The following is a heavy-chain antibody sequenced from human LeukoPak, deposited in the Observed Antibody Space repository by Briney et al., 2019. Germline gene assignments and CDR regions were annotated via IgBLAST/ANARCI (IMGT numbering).Heavy chain of an antibody. CDR1: GYSFTTYW. D-gene: IGHD5-12*01. Sequence: GESQKISCKGSGYSFTTYWIAWVRQMPGKGLEWMGLIYPGDSDIRYSPSFQGQVTISADKSITTAYLQWSSLKASDTAMYYCARHGGTYAYDYWGQGTLVTVSS. CDR2: IYPGDSDI. CDR3: ARHGGTYAYDY. V-gene: IGHV5-51*01. J-gene: IGHJ4*02.